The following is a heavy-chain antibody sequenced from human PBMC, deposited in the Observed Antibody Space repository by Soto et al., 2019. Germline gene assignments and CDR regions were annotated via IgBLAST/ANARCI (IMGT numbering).Heavy chain of an antibody. J-gene: IGHJ6*02. Sequence: SLRLSCAASGFTFSNAWMNWVRQAPGKGLEWVGRIKSKTDGGTTDYAAPVKGRFTISRDDSKNTLYLQMNSPKTEDTAVYYCTTLSITIFGVVIGYYYYGMDVWGQGT. CDR1: GFTFSNAW. D-gene: IGHD3-3*01. V-gene: IGHV3-15*07. CDR2: IKSKTDGGTT. CDR3: TTLSITIFGVVIGYYYYGMDV.